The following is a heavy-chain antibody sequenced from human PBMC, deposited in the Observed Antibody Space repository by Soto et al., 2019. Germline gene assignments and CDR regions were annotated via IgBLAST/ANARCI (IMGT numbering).Heavy chain of an antibody. CDR1: GYTFTSYA. CDR2: INAGNGNT. J-gene: IGHJ4*02. CDR3: ARVRYSSGWYYFDY. Sequence: QVQLVQSGAEVKKPGASVKVSCKASGYTFTSYAMHWVRQAPGQRLEWMGWINAGNGNTKYSQKFQGRVTITRETSASTAYMELSSLRSEDTAVYYCARVRYSSGWYYFDYWGQGTLVTVSS. D-gene: IGHD6-19*01. V-gene: IGHV1-3*01.